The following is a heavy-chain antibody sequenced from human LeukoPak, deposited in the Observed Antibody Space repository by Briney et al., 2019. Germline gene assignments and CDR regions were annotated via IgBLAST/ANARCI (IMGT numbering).Heavy chain of an antibody. V-gene: IGHV4-59*01. J-gene: IGHJ4*02. CDR1: GGSISSYY. D-gene: IGHD1-26*01. CDR2: IYYSGST. Sequence: RPSETLSLTCAVSGGSISSYYWSWIRQPPGKGLEWIGYIYYSGSTNYNPSLKSRVTISVDTSKNQFSLKLSSVTAADTAVYYCARAPPGIVGASRGFDYWGQGTLVTVSS. CDR3: ARAPPGIVGASRGFDY.